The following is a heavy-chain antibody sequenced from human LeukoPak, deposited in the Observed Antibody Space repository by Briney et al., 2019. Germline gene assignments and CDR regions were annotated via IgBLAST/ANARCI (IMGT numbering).Heavy chain of an antibody. D-gene: IGHD2-2*01. CDR3: ARVRYCSRTCCYASDY. V-gene: IGHV3-53*01. CDR1: GFTVSSNY. J-gene: IGHJ4*02. CDR2: IYSGGST. Sequence: GGSLRVSCAAPGFTVSSNYMSWVRQAPGKGLEWVSVIYSGGSTYYADSVKGRFTISRHNSKDMMYLQMNSLRAEDTAVYHCARVRYCSRTCCYASDYWGQGTLVTVSS.